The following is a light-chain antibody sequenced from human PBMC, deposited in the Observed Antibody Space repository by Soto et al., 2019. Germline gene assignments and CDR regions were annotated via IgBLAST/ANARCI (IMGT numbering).Light chain of an antibody. CDR1: QSVDTY. J-gene: IGKJ5*01. V-gene: IGKV3-11*01. CDR3: QQRTNWQIT. Sequence: EVVLTQSPATLSLSPGERATLSCRASQSVDTYLAWYQQRPGQAPRLLIYDASNRATGIPVRFSGSGFGTDFTLTISSLEPEDFAVYYCQQRTNWQITFGQGTRLEIK. CDR2: DAS.